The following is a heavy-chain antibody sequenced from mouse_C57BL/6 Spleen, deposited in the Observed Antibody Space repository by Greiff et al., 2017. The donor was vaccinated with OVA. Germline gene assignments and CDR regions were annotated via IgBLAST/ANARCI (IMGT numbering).Heavy chain of an antibody. CDR2: ILPGSGST. V-gene: IGHV1-9*01. CDR1: GYTFTGYW. J-gene: IGHJ1*03. Sequence: VQLQQSGAELMKPGASVKLSCKATGYTFTGYWIEWVKQRPGHGLEWIGEILPGSGSTNYNEKFKGKATFTADTSSNTAYMQLSSLTTEDSAIYYCAREGITTVVATGTGYFDVWGTGTTVTVSS. CDR3: AREGITTVVATGTGYFDV. D-gene: IGHD1-1*01.